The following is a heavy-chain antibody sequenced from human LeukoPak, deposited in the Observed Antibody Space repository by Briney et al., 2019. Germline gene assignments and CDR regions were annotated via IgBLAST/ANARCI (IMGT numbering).Heavy chain of an antibody. CDR3: AKSEHIVVVIDIRPFPPV. D-gene: IGHD2-21*01. CDR1: GFTFSSYA. J-gene: IGHJ4*02. Sequence: GGSLRLSCAASGFTFSSYAMSWVRQAPGKGLEGVSAISGSGGSTYYADSVKGRVTISRDNSKNTLYLQMNSLRAEDTAVYYCAKSEHIVVVIDIRPFPPVWGQGTLVTVSS. CDR2: ISGSGGST. V-gene: IGHV3-23*01.